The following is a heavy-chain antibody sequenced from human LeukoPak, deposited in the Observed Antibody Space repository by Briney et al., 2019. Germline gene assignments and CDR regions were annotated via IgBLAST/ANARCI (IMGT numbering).Heavy chain of an antibody. CDR3: ARVGIVATIDAFDI. V-gene: IGHV4-34*01. Sequence: SETLSLTCAVYGGSFSGYYWSWIRQPPGKGLEWIGEINHSGSTNYNPSLKSRVTISVDTSKNQFSLKLSSVTAADTAVYYCARVGIVATIDAFDIWGQGRMVTVSS. CDR1: GGSFSGYY. CDR2: INHSGST. J-gene: IGHJ3*02. D-gene: IGHD5-12*01.